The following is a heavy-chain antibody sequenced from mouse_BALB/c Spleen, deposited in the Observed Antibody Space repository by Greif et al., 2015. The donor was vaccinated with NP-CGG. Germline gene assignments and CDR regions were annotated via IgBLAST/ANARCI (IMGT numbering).Heavy chain of an antibody. J-gene: IGHJ3*01. V-gene: IGHV5-12-1*01. Sequence: EVKVVESGRGLVKPGGSLKLSCAASGFAFSSYDMSWVRQTPEKRLEWVAYISSGGGSTYYPDTVKGRFTISRDNAKNTLYLQMSSLKSEDTAMYYCARYGNWFAYWGQGTLVTVSA. CDR2: ISSGGGST. D-gene: IGHD2-1*01. CDR1: GFAFSSYD. CDR3: ARYGNWFAY.